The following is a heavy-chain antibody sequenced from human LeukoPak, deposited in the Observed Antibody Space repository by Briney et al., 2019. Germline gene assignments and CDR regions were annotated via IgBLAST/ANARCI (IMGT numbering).Heavy chain of an antibody. CDR3: ASHMGPYSSSWSPPDY. V-gene: IGHV4-59*08. Sequence: PSETLSLTCTVSGGSISSYYWSWIRQPPGKGLEWIGYIYYSGSTNYNPSLKSRVTISVDTSKNQFSLRLTSVTAADTAMYYCASHMGPYSSSWSPPDYWGQGTLVTVSS. CDR1: GGSISSYY. D-gene: IGHD6-13*01. J-gene: IGHJ4*02. CDR2: IYYSGST.